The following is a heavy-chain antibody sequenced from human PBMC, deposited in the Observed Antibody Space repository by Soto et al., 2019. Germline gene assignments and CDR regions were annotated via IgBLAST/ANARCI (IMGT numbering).Heavy chain of an antibody. CDR2: INPSGGST. V-gene: IGHV1-46*03. CDR1: GYTFTSYY. J-gene: IGHJ4*02. D-gene: IGHD5-12*01. CDR3: ARVTSGYDIFDY. Sequence: GASVKVSCKASGYTFTSYYMHWLRQAPGQGLEWMGIINPSGGSTSYAQKFQGRVTMTRDTSTSTVYMELSSLRSEDTAVYYCARVTSGYDIFDYWGQGTLVTVSS.